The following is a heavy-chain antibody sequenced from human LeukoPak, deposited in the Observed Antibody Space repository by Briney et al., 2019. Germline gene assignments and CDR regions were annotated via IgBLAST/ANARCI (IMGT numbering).Heavy chain of an antibody. J-gene: IGHJ4*02. CDR3: ATLLSAPRDS. Sequence: ETLSLTCTVSGGSISGTTSYWGWIRQPPGKGLQWIGSIFYSGSTYYDPSLKSRVTISVDTSKNQFSLTLNSVTAADTAVYYCATLLSAPRDSWGQGTLVTVSS. CDR1: GGSISGTTSY. CDR2: IFYSGST. V-gene: IGHV4-39*01. D-gene: IGHD3-10*01.